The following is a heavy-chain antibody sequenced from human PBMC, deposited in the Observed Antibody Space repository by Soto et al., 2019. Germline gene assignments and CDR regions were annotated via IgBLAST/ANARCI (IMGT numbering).Heavy chain of an antibody. Sequence: SGGSLRLSCAASGFTFSSYWMSWVRQAPGKGLEWVANIKQDGSEKYYVDSVKGRFTISRGNAKNSLYLQMNSLRAEDTAVYYCARVPTIQLLDYWGQGTLVTVSS. CDR2: IKQDGSEK. J-gene: IGHJ4*02. V-gene: IGHV3-7*01. CDR3: ARVPTIQLLDY. CDR1: GFTFSSYW. D-gene: IGHD5-18*01.